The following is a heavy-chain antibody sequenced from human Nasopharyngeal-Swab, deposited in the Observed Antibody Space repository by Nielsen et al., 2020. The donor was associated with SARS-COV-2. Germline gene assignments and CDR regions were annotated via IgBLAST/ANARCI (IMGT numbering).Heavy chain of an antibody. CDR3: ARGGYSGYFDY. CDR1: GGSFSGYY. Sequence: SETLSLTCAVYGGSFSGYYWSWIRQPPGKGLEWIGSIYYSGSTYYNPSLKSRVTISVDTSKNQFSLKLSSVTAADTAVYYCARGGYSGYFDYWGQGTLVTVSS. V-gene: IGHV4-34*01. J-gene: IGHJ4*02. CDR2: IYYSGST. D-gene: IGHD5-12*01.